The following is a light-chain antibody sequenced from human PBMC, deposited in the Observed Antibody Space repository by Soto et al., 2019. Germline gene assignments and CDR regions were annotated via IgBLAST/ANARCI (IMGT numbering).Light chain of an antibody. CDR2: GAS. CDR3: QQYKNWPL. V-gene: IGKV3-15*01. Sequence: VLTQSPGTLSLSPVERATLSCMASQTVTSNFLAWYQEKPGQAPRLLLYGASTRATGIPVRFSGSGFGTEFTLTISSLQSEDFAVYYCQQYKNWPLFGQGTRLEIK. CDR1: QTVTSN. J-gene: IGKJ5*01.